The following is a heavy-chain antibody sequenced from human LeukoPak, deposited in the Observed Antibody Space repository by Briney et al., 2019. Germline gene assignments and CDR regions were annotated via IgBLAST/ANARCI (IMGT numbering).Heavy chain of an antibody. CDR1: GFTFSSYG. V-gene: IGHV3-30*18. J-gene: IGHJ4*02. Sequence: PGGSLRLSCAASGFTFSSYGMHWVRQAPGKGLEWVAVISYDGSNKYYADSVKGRFTISRDNSKNTLYLQMNSLRAEDTAVYYCAKVIGFHGTIVVVPAAPDYWGQGTLVTVSS. CDR2: ISYDGSNK. D-gene: IGHD2-2*01. CDR3: AKVIGFHGTIVVVPAAPDY.